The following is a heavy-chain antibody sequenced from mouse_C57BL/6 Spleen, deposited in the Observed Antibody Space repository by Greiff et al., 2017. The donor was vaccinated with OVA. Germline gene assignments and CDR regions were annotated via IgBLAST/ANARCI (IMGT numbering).Heavy chain of an antibody. V-gene: IGHV1-50*01. J-gene: IGHJ3*01. Sequence: VQLQQPGAELVKPGASVKLSCKASGYTFTSYWMQWVKQRPGQGLEWIGEIDPSDSYTNYNQKFKGKATLTVDTSSSTAYMQLSSLTSEDSAVYYCAREEGAYWGQGTLVTVSA. CDR3: AREEGAY. CDR2: IDPSDSYT. CDR1: GYTFTSYW.